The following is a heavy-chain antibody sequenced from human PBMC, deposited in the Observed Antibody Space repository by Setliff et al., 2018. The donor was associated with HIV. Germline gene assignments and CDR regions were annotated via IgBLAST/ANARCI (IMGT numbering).Heavy chain of an antibody. CDR1: GGSISSHY. Sequence: PSETLSLTCTVSGGSISSHYWSWIRQPPGKGLEWIGSIYYTGSTNHNPSLKSRVTISVDTSKNQFSLKLSSVAAADTAVYYCARIDTAMVLDYWGQGTLVTVSS. D-gene: IGHD5-18*01. CDR3: ARIDTAMVLDY. CDR2: IYYTGST. V-gene: IGHV4-59*11. J-gene: IGHJ4*02.